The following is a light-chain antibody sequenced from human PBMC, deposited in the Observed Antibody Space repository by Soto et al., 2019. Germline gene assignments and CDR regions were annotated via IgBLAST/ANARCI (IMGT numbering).Light chain of an antibody. J-gene: IGLJ1*01. CDR2: EVR. CDR3: SSFAGGNNYV. CDR1: SSDVGGYNY. V-gene: IGLV2-8*01. Sequence: QSVLTQPPSASGSPGQSVTTSCTGTSSDVGGYNYVSWYQQRPGKAPKLMIYEVRERPSGVPDRFSGSKSGNTASLTVSGLQAEDEADYYCSSFAGGNNYVFGTGTKSPS.